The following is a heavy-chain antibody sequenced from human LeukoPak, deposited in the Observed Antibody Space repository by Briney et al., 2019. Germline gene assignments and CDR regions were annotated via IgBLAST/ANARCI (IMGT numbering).Heavy chain of an antibody. D-gene: IGHD3-9*01. Sequence: PSETLSLTCTVSGGSISSGSYYWSWIRQPAGKGLEWIGRIYTSGSTNYNPSLKSRVTISVDTSKNQFSLKLSSVTAADTAVYYCARTSGGRYFDFDYWGQGTLVTVSS. J-gene: IGHJ4*02. CDR1: GGSISSGSYY. CDR3: ARTSGGRYFDFDY. V-gene: IGHV4-61*02. CDR2: IYTSGST.